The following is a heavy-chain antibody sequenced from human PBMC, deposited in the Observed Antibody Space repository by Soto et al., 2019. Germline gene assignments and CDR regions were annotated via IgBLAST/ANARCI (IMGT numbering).Heavy chain of an antibody. V-gene: IGHV4-34*02. J-gene: IGHJ6*02. CDR3: ARYEYGNSLYGVDV. D-gene: IGHD1-7*01. CDR2: VDHRGST. CDR1: GESFSGYY. Sequence: QVHLQQRGAGLLKPSGTLSLNCVVSGESFSGYYWSWIRQTPGMGLEWIGEVDHRGSTTYNPSLKNRASISIDSSKNLFSLELTSVTAADTALYFCARYEYGNSLYGVDVWGQGTRVTVSS.